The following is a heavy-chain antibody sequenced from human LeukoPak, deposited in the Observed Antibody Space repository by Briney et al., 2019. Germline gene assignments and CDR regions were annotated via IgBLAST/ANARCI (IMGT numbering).Heavy chain of an antibody. CDR2: ISAYNGNT. J-gene: IGHJ6*03. V-gene: IGHV1-18*01. CDR1: GYTFTRYG. Sequence: ASVTVSCKASGYTFTRYGISWVRQAPGQGLEWMGWISAYNGNTNYAQKLQGRVTMTTDTSTNPAHMELRSLRSDDTAVYYCARVEAHSSGWYDVSDYYMDVWGKGTTVTVSS. D-gene: IGHD6-13*01. CDR3: ARVEAHSSGWYDVSDYYMDV.